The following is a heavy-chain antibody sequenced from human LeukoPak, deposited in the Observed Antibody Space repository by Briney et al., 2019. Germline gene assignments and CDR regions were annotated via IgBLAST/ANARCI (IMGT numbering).Heavy chain of an antibody. CDR1: GYSFTSYW. D-gene: IGHD4-17*01. Sequence: GESLKISCKGSGYSFTSYWIGCVRQMPGKGLEWMGIIYPGDSDTRYSPSFQGQVTISADKFISTAYLQWSSLKASDTAMYYCARWRYGDALNYYYMDVWGKGTTVTVSS. V-gene: IGHV5-51*01. CDR3: ARWRYGDALNYYYMDV. J-gene: IGHJ6*03. CDR2: IYPGDSDT.